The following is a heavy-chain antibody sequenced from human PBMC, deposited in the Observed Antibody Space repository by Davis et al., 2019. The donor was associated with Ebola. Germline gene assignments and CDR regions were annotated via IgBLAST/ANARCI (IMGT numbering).Heavy chain of an antibody. J-gene: IGHJ5*02. CDR2: IYPGDSDT. D-gene: IGHD7-27*01. CDR1: GYSFTSYW. CDR3: TRHYRQSGDRWFDP. Sequence: KVSCKGSGYSFTSYWIGWVRQMPGKGLEWMGIIYPGDSDTRYSPSFQGQVTISADKSISTAYLQWISLKASDTAMYYCTRHYRQSGDRWFDPWGQGTLVTVSS. V-gene: IGHV5-51*01.